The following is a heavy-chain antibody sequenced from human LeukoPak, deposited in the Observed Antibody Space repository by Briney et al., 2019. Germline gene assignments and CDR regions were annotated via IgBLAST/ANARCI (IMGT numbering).Heavy chain of an antibody. J-gene: IGHJ6*03. V-gene: IGHV3-23*01. Sequence: PGGSLRLSCAASGFTFSSYAISWVRQAPGKGLEWVSAISGSGGSTYYADSVKGRFTISRDNSKNTLYLQMNSLRAEDTAVYYCAKAGAENYYYYYMDVWGKGTTVTVSS. CDR3: AKAGAENYYYYYMDV. D-gene: IGHD1-1*01. CDR2: ISGSGGST. CDR1: GFTFSSYA.